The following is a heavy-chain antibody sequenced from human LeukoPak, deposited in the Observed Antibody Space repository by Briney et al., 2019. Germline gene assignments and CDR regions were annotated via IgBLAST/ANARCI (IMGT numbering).Heavy chain of an antibody. CDR1: GFTFSSYS. CDR2: ISSSSSYI. V-gene: IGHV3-21*01. J-gene: IGHJ4*02. CDR3: ARDDYRDYTPDY. Sequence: PGRSLRLSCAASGFTFSSYSMNWVRQAPGKGLEWVSSISSSSSYIYYADSVKGRFTISRDNAKNSLYLQMNSLRAEDTAVYYCARDDYRDYTPDYWGQGTLVTASS. D-gene: IGHD4-17*01.